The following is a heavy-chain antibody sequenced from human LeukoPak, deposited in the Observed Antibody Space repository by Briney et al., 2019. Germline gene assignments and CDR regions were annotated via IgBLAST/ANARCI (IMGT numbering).Heavy chain of an antibody. CDR2: MNPNSGYT. D-gene: IGHD6-19*01. V-gene: IGHV1-8*03. J-gene: IGHJ4*02. CDR1: GCTFTTYD. Sequence: GASVKVSCKASGCTFTTYDINWVRQATGQGLEWMGWMNPNSGYTGFAQKFQGRVTFTRATSISTAYMELSSLRSEDTAVYYCARVAGSIDYWGQGTLVTVSS. CDR3: ARVAGSIDY.